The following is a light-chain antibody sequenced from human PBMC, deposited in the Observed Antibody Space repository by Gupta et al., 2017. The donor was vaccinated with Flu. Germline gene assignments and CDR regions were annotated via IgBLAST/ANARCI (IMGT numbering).Light chain of an antibody. CDR3: SSQAGRVTWV. CDR2: EVT. Sequence: QSAPTQPRSVSGSPGQSVTISCIGTTNDVGSSNRVSWYEQRPGKAPKLILYEVTTRPSGVPDRFSGSKSGNTASLTISGLQADDEAEDYCSSQAGRVTWVCGTGTTVTVL. V-gene: IGLV2-11*01. CDR1: TNDVGSSNR. J-gene: IGLJ1*01.